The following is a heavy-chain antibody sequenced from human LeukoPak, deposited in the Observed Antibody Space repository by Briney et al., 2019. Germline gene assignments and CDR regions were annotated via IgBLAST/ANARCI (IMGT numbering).Heavy chain of an antibody. CDR2: IYPGNSDT. J-gene: IGHJ4*02. CDR3: ARRHYYSSSWYPFAY. D-gene: IGHD6-13*01. V-gene: IGHV5-51*01. CDR1: GYSFTSYW. Sequence: GESLKISCKGSGYSFTSYWIDWVRQMPGTGLEWMGSIYPGNSDTRYSPSFQGQVTVSADKSISTAYLQWSSLRASDTSMYYCARRHYYSSSWYPFAYWGQGTLVTVSS.